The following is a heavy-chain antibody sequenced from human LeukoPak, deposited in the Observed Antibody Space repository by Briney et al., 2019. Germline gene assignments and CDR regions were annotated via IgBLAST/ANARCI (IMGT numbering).Heavy chain of an antibody. CDR3: ARDPTLAFGGNPRYYFDY. CDR1: GFTFSSYA. Sequence: PGGSLRLSCAASGFTFSSYAMHWVRQAPGKGLEWVAVISYDGSNKYYADSVKGRFTISRDNSKNTLYLQMNSLRAEDTAVYYCARDPTLAFGGNPRYYFDYWGQGTLVTVSS. V-gene: IGHV3-30-3*01. CDR2: ISYDGSNK. J-gene: IGHJ4*02. D-gene: IGHD4-23*01.